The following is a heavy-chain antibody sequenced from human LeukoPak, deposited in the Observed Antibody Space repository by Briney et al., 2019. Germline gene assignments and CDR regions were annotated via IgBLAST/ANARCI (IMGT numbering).Heavy chain of an antibody. V-gene: IGHV4-59*01. CDR1: GGSISSYY. CDR3: ASGDY. Sequence: PSETLSLTCTVSGGSISSYYWSWIRQPPGKGLEWIGYIYYSGSTNYNPSLKSRVTISVDTSKNQFSLKLSSVTAADTAVYHCASGDYWGQGTLVTVSS. J-gene: IGHJ4*02. CDR2: IYYSGST.